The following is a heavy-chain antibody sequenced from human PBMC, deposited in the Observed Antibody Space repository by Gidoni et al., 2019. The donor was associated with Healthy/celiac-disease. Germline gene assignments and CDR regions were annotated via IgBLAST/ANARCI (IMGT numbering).Heavy chain of an antibody. CDR1: GYTFTGYY. CDR3: AKGVHYDFWSGYSPPPADDYFDY. CDR2: INPNSGGT. J-gene: IGHJ4*02. D-gene: IGHD3-3*01. Sequence: QVQLVQSGAEVKKPGASVKVSCKASGYTFTGYYMHWVRQAPGQGLEWMGWINPNSGGTNYAQKFQGRVTMTRDTSISTAYMELSRLRSDDTAVYYCAKGVHYDFWSGYSPPPADDYFDYWGQGTLVTVSS. V-gene: IGHV1-2*02.